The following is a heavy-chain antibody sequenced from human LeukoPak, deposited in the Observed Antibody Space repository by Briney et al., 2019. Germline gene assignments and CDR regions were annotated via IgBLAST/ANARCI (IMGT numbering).Heavy chain of an antibody. CDR3: ARQRGQYVDYSDY. J-gene: IGHJ4*02. V-gene: IGHV4-39*01. Sequence: SETLSLTCTVSGGSISSSSYYWGWIRQPPGKGLEWIGNIYYSGSTYYNPSLKSRVTISVDTSKNQFSLKLSSVTAADTAVYYCARQRGQYVDYSDYWGQGTLVTVS. CDR2: IYYSGST. D-gene: IGHD3-16*01. CDR1: GGSISSSSYY.